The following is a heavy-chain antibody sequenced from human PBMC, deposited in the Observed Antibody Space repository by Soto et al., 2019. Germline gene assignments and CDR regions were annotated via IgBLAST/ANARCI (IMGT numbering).Heavy chain of an antibody. D-gene: IGHD3-22*01. CDR3: ARDYYDSSGYFPDAFDI. CDR1: GYTFTSYY. J-gene: IGHJ3*02. Sequence: QVQLVQSGAEVKKPGASVKVSCKASGYTFTSYYMHWVRQAPGQGLEWMGIINPSGGSTGYEQKFQGRVTMTRDTSTSTVYMELSSLRSEDTAVYYCARDYYDSSGYFPDAFDIWRQGTMVTDSS. CDR2: INPSGGST. V-gene: IGHV1-46*01.